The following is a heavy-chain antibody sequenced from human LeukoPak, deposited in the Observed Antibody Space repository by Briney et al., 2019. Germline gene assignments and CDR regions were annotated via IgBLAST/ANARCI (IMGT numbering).Heavy chain of an antibody. Sequence: SETLSLTCAVYGGSFSGYYWSWIRQPPGKGLEWIGEINHSGSTNYNPSLKSRVTISVDTSKNQFSLKLSSVTAADTAVYYCARGSSFYYYYMDVWGKGTTVTVSS. CDR1: GGSFSGYY. D-gene: IGHD6-6*01. CDR3: ARGSSFYYYYMDV. V-gene: IGHV4-34*01. J-gene: IGHJ6*03. CDR2: INHSGST.